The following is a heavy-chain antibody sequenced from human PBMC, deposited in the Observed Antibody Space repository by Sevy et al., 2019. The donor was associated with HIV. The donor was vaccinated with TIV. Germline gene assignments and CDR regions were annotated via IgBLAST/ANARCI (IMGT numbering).Heavy chain of an antibody. CDR1: GGSISSGGYY. J-gene: IGHJ3*02. CDR3: ARDRRMLSHAFDI. CDR2: IYYSGST. V-gene: IGHV4-31*03. D-gene: IGHD2-8*01. Sequence: SETLSLTCTVSGGSISSGGYYWSWIRQHPGKGLEWIGYIYYSGSTYYNPSLKSRVTISVDTSKNQFSLKLSSVTAADTAVYYCARDRRMLSHAFDIWGQGTMVTVSS.